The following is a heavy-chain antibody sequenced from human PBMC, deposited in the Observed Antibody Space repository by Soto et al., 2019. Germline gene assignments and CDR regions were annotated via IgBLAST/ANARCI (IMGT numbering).Heavy chain of an antibody. CDR1: GGTFSSYA. V-gene: IGHV1-69*12. Sequence: QVQLVQSGAEVKKPGSSVQVSCKASGGTFSSYAISWVRQAPGQVLEWMGGIIPIFGTADYAQKLQGRVTITADESTSTAYMDLSSLRSEDTAVYYCARHLGGNHYYYGMDVWGQGTTVTVSS. CDR3: ARHLGGNHYYYGMDV. CDR2: IIPIFGTA. J-gene: IGHJ6*02. D-gene: IGHD3-16*01.